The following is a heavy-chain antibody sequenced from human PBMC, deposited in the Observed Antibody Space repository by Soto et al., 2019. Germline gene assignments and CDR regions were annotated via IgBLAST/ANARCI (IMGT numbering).Heavy chain of an antibody. V-gene: IGHV3-30*18. CDR2: ISYDGSNK. CDR3: AKEGGYSSSSPNFDY. D-gene: IGHD6-6*01. Sequence: QVQLVESGGGVVQPGRSLRLSCAASGFTVSSYGMHWVRQAPGKGLEWVAVISYDGSNKLYADSVKGRVTISRDNSKNTLYLQMNSLRAEDTAVDYCAKEGGYSSSSPNFDYWGQGTLVTVSS. J-gene: IGHJ4*02. CDR1: GFTVSSYG.